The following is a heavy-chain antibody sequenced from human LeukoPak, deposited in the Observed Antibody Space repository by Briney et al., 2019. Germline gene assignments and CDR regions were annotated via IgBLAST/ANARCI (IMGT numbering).Heavy chain of an antibody. CDR2: IYASGTT. D-gene: IGHD3-16*02. CDR1: GGSISIYY. Sequence: SETLSLTCTVSGGSISIYYWSWIRQPAGKGLEWIGRIYASGTTTYNPSLKSRVTMSVDTSKNQFSLNLSSVTAADTAVYYCARGGSYVWGSYRLKSWFDPWGQGTLVTVSS. V-gene: IGHV4-4*07. CDR3: ARGGSYVWGSYRLKSWFDP. J-gene: IGHJ5*02.